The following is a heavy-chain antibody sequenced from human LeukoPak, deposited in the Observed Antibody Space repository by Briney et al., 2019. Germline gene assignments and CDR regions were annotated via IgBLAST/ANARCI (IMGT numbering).Heavy chain of an antibody. Sequence: SETLSLTCTVSGGSISSSSYYWGWIRQPPGKGLEWIGSIYYSGSTYYNPSLKSRVTISVDTSKNQFSLKLSSVTAADTAVYYCAREDIVVVPAAIDGYYYYYYMDVWGKGTTVTVSS. D-gene: IGHD2-2*02. V-gene: IGHV4-39*07. CDR3: AREDIVVVPAAIDGYYYYYYMDV. CDR2: IYYSGST. J-gene: IGHJ6*03. CDR1: GGSISSSSYY.